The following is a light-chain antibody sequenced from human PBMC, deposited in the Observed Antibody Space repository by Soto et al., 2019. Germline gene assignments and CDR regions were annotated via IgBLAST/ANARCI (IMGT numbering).Light chain of an antibody. V-gene: IGKV3D-15*01. Sequence: EIVMTQSPATLSVSPGERATLSCRASQSFASNLAWYQQKPGQAPRLLIHGASVRATGIPARFSGSGSGTEFSLNISSLQFEDFAIYYCHQYSEWPHTFGRGTKVDIK. CDR2: GAS. J-gene: IGKJ2*01. CDR3: HQYSEWPHT. CDR1: QSFASN.